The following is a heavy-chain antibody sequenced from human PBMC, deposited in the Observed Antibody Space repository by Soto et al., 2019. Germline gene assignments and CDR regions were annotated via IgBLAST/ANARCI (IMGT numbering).Heavy chain of an antibody. CDR3: ARRGDAMVRGEKLFSPSFDY. CDR1: GGSFSGYY. Sequence: QVQLQQWGAGLLKPSETLSLTCAVYGGSFSGYYWSWIRQPPGKGLEWIGEINHSGSTNYNPSLKSRVTISVDTSKKQFSLKLSSVTAADTAVYYCARRGDAMVRGEKLFSPSFDYWGQGTLVTVSS. CDR2: INHSGST. V-gene: IGHV4-34*01. D-gene: IGHD3-10*01. J-gene: IGHJ4*02.